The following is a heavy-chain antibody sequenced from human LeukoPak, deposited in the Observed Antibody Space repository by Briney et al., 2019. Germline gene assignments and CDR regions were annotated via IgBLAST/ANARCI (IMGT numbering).Heavy chain of an antibody. CDR2: ISSSSGYI. V-gene: IGHV3-21*01. CDR1: GFTFSSYS. Sequence: GGSLRLSCAASGFTFSSYSMNWVRQAPGKGLEWVSSISSSSGYIYYADSVKGRFTISRDNAKNSLYLQMNSLRAEDTAVYYCARGGIVVVPAANYYYGMDVWGQGTTVTVSS. J-gene: IGHJ6*02. D-gene: IGHD2-2*01. CDR3: ARGGIVVVPAANYYYGMDV.